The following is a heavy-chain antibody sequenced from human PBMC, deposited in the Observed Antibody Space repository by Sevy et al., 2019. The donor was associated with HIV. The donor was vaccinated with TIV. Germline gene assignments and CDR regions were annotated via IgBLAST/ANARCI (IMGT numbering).Heavy chain of an antibody. CDR2: ISSSGGTI. Sequence: GGSLRLSCVASGFSFNFYDMNWVRQAPGKGLEWLSYISSSGGTIHYADSVKGRFTISRDNAKNSLYLQMNTLSLEDTALYYCVREGLGGFHTSLDFWGLRTLVTVSS. J-gene: IGHJ4*02. V-gene: IGHV3-48*03. CDR1: GFSFNFYD. D-gene: IGHD2-15*01. CDR3: VREGLGGFHTSLDF.